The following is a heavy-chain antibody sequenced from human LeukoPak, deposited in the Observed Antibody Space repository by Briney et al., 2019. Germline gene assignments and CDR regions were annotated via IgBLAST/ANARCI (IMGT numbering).Heavy chain of an antibody. D-gene: IGHD4-23*01. J-gene: IGHJ4*02. Sequence: GGSPRLSCAASGFTFSSYAMHWVRQAPGKRLEYLSAVSSNGDSTYYANSVKGRFTISRDNSKNTLYLQMGSLRAEDMAVYYCARRGGYYFDYWGQGTLVTVSS. CDR3: ARRGGYYFDY. CDR1: GFTFSSYA. CDR2: VSSNGDST. V-gene: IGHV3-64*01.